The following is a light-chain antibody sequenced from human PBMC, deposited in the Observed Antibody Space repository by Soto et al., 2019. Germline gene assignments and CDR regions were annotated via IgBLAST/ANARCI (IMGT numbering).Light chain of an antibody. CDR1: RSVSGN. CDR3: QQYNEWPPLT. J-gene: IGKJ4*01. CDR2: DTS. Sequence: EIVMTQSPATLSVSPGERATLSCRASRSVSGNLDWYQQKPGQAPTLLIYDTSTRATDIPARFSGSGSGTEFTLTISNLQSEDFAVYYCQQYNEWPPLTFGGGTKVDI. V-gene: IGKV3-15*01.